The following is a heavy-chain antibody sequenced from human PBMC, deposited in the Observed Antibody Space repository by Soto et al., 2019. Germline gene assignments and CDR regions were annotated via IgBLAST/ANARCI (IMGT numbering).Heavy chain of an antibody. CDR2: IYSGGNK. CDR3: ARDRSIAGRNYHYGMDV. D-gene: IGHD6-6*01. V-gene: IGHV3-53*01. J-gene: IGHJ6*02. CDR1: GFNVSTDN. Sequence: GGSLRLSCAASGFNVSTDNMSWVRQAPGQGLEWVSVIYSGGNKFYAESVKGRLTISRDNSKNTLYLQMNRVRVEDTAVYYCARDRSIAGRNYHYGMDVWGQGTTVTVSS.